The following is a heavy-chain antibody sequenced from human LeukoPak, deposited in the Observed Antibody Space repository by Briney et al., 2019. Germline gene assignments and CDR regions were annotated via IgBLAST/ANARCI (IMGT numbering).Heavy chain of an antibody. CDR1: GYTFTSYD. J-gene: IGHJ4*02. CDR2: INPNSGGT. Sequence: GASVTVSCKASGYTFTSYDINWVRQAPGQGLEWMGWINPNSGGTNYAQKFQGRVTMTRDTSISTAYMELSRLRSDDTAVYYCARLSATTVTTPFDLGCWGQGTLVTVSS. CDR3: ARLSATTVTTPFDLGC. D-gene: IGHD4-17*01. V-gene: IGHV1-2*02.